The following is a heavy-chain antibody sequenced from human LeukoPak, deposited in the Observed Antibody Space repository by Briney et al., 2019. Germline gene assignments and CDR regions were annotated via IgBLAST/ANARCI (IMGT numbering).Heavy chain of an antibody. CDR3: ARRYDFWSDKDLAVFDY. J-gene: IGHJ4*02. Sequence: GASVKVSCKASGYTFTGYYMHWVRQAPGQGLEWMGWINPNSGGTNYAQKFQGRVTMTRDTSISTAYMELSRLRSDDTAVYYCARRYDFWSDKDLAVFDYWGQGTLVTVSS. V-gene: IGHV1-2*02. CDR2: INPNSGGT. D-gene: IGHD3-3*01. CDR1: GYTFTGYY.